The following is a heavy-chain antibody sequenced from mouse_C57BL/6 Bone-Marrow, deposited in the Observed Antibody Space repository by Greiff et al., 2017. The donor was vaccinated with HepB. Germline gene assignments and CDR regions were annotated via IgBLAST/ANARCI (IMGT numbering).Heavy chain of an antibody. D-gene: IGHD2-2*01. J-gene: IGHJ4*01. Sequence: EVQVVESGGGLVQPGGSMKLSCAASGFTFSDAWMDWVRQSPEKGLEWVAEIRNKANNHATYYAESVKGRFTISRDDSKSSVYLQMNSLRAEDTGIYYCTREDYYGYDGAMDYWGQGTSVTVSS. CDR1: GFTFSDAW. CDR3: TREDYYGYDGAMDY. V-gene: IGHV6-6*01. CDR2: IRNKANNHAT.